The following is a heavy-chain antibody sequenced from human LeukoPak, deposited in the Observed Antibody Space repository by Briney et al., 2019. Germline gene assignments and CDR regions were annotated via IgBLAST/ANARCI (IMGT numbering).Heavy chain of an antibody. V-gene: IGHV3-7*01. D-gene: IGHD3-9*01. CDR2: IKQDGTEK. CDR3: ARLNYDILTGYEVRFDY. J-gene: IGHJ4*02. CDR1: GFTVSSNL. Sequence: SGGSLRLSCAASGFTVSSNLMSWVRQAPGKGLEWVANIKQDGTEKYYVDSVKGRLTISRDNAKNTLYLQLNSLRAEDTAVYYCARLNYDILTGYEVRFDYWGQGTLVTVSS.